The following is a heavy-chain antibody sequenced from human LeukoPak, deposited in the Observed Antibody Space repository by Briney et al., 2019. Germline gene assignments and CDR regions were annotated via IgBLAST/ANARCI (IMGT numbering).Heavy chain of an antibody. J-gene: IGHJ6*03. CDR2: IKQDGGEK. CDR1: GFSFGNYW. CDR3: AREGNCGDSRPLCYYMDV. Sequence: HPGGSLRLSCEASGFSFGNYWMSWVRQAPGRGLEWVSNIKQDGGEKLYVDSVKGRFTISRDNAKNSLYLQMNSLRAEDTAVYYCAREGNCGDSRPLCYYMDVWGKGTTVTVSS. D-gene: IGHD6-13*01. V-gene: IGHV3-7*01.